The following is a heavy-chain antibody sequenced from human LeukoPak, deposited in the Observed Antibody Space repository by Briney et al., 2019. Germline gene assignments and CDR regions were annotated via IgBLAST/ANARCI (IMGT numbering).Heavy chain of an antibody. D-gene: IGHD2-15*01. CDR1: GFTFSDYY. V-gene: IGHV3-11*04. Sequence: GGSLRLSCAASGFTFSDYYMSWIRQAPGKGLEWVSYISTSGSNIYYADSVRGRFTVSRDDAKNSLYLQMNSLRAEDTAVYYCAGSGGSSCFLGCGFDYWGQGTLVTVSS. CDR2: ISTSGSNI. CDR3: AGSGGSSCFLGCGFDY. J-gene: IGHJ4*02.